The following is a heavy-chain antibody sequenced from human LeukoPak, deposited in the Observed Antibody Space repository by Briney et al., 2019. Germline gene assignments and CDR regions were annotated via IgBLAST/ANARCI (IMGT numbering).Heavy chain of an antibody. D-gene: IGHD2-2*01. CDR2: INHSGST. V-gene: IGHV4-34*01. Sequence: SETLSLTCAVYGGSFSGYYWSWIRQPPGKGLEWIGEINHSGSTNYNPSLRSRVTISVDTSRNQFSLKLSSVTAADTAVYYCAREGTPAAVFDYWGQGTLVTVSS. J-gene: IGHJ4*02. CDR3: AREGTPAAVFDY. CDR1: GGSFSGYY.